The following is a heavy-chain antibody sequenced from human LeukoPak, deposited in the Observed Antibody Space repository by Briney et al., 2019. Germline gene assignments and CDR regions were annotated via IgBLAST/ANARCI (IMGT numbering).Heavy chain of an antibody. CDR3: ARDESSSFGRRFDP. Sequence: SVKVSCKASGGTFSSYAISWVRQAPGQGLEWMGRIIPIFGTANYAQKFQGRVTNTTDESTSTAYMELSSLRSEDTAVYYCARDESSSFGRRFDPWGQGTLVTVSS. V-gene: IGHV1-69*05. CDR2: IIPIFGTA. CDR1: GGTFSSYA. D-gene: IGHD6-6*01. J-gene: IGHJ5*02.